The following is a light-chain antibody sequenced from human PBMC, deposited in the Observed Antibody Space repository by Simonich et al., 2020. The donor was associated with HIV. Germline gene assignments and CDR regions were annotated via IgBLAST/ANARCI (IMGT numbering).Light chain of an antibody. Sequence: DIVMTQSPDSLALSLGERATINCKSSQSVLYSSNNKNYLTWYQQKPGKPPKLLIYWASTRESGVPDRFSGSGSGTDFTLTISSLQSEDFAVYYCQQYNKWPYTFGQGTKLEIK. V-gene: IGKV4-1*01. J-gene: IGKJ2*01. CDR3: QQYNKWPYT. CDR1: QSVLYSSNNKNY. CDR2: WAS.